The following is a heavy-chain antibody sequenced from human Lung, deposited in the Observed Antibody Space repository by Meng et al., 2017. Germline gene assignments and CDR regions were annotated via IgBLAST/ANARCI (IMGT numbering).Heavy chain of an antibody. CDR3: ARGYYSDSH. V-gene: IGHV4-4*02. D-gene: IGHD3-22*01. CDR1: GASIDTDNW. CDR2: IHHSGST. J-gene: IGHJ4*02. Sequence: QVQLKESGPGLVKPSGTLSLTCAVSGASIDTDNWWTWVRQSPGKGLEWIGEIHHSGSTNYNPSLKSRVILSVDKSKNQFSLKVNSVTAADTAVYYCARGYYSDSHWGQGTLVTVS.